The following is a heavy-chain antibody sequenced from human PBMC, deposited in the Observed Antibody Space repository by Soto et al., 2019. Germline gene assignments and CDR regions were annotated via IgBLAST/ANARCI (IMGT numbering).Heavy chain of an antibody. D-gene: IGHD6-13*01. CDR1: GGSISNYY. J-gene: IGHJ4*02. CDR3: ARQTTYSGSWHDY. CDR2: IYSSGSI. V-gene: IGHV4-4*07. Sequence: PSETLSLTCSVSGGSISNYYWNWTRQPAGKGLQWIGRIYSSGSINYNPSLKSRVTMSVDTSKNQFSLKLTSVTAADTAVYYCARQTTYSGSWHDYWGQGTLVTVSS.